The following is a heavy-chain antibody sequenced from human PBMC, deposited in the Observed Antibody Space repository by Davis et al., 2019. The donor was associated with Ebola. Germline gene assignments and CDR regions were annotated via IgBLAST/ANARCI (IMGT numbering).Heavy chain of an antibody. J-gene: IGHJ4*02. V-gene: IGHV3-66*02. CDR2: IYSGGST. CDR3: TRDPGTEFDY. Sequence: GESLKISCAASGFTVSSNYMSWVRQAPGKRLEWVSVIYSGGSTYYADSVKGRFTISRDNSKNTLYLQMNSLRAEDTAVDYCTRDPGTEFDYWGQGTLVTVSS. CDR1: GFTVSSNY.